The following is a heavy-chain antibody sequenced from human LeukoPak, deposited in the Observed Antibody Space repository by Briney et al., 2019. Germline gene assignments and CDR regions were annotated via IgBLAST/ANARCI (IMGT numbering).Heavy chain of an antibody. J-gene: IGHJ3*02. CDR2: LSYDGINK. D-gene: IGHD3-22*01. CDR3: AKDYYDSSGYVDAFDI. Sequence: PGGSLRLSCTASGFIFSNHGMHWVRQAPGKGLEWVAVLSYDGINKYYSDSVKGRFTISRDNSKNTLYLQMNSLRAEDTAVYYCAKDYYDSSGYVDAFDIWGQGTMVTVSS. CDR1: GFIFSNHG. V-gene: IGHV3-30*18.